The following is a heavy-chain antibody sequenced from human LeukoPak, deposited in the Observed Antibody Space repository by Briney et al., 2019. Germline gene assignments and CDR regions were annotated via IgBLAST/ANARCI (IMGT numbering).Heavy chain of an antibody. V-gene: IGHV4-34*12. CDR1: GGSFSGYY. J-gene: IGHJ6*03. D-gene: IGHD3-22*01. Sequence: SETLSLTCAVYGGSFSGYYWSWIRQPPGKGLEWIGEVIHSGTTNYIPSLKGRVTISVHTSKNQFSLRLSSVTAADTAVYYCARAVSPYYYYYMDVWGKGTTVTVSS. CDR3: ARAVSPYYYYYMDV. CDR2: VIHSGTT.